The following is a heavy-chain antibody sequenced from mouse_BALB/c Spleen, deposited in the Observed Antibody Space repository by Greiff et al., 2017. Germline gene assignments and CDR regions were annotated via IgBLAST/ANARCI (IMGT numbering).Heavy chain of an antibody. CDR1: GFTFSSYA. CDR2: ISSGGSYT. CDR3: ARLTTRSMDY. Sequence: EVMLVESGGGLVKPGGSLKLSCAASGFTFSSYAMSWVRQSPEKRLEWVAEISSGGSYTYYPDTVTGRFTISRDNAKNTLYLEMSSLRSEDTAMYYCARLTTRSMDYWGQGTSVTVSS. J-gene: IGHJ4*01. V-gene: IGHV5-9-4*01. D-gene: IGHD2-12*01.